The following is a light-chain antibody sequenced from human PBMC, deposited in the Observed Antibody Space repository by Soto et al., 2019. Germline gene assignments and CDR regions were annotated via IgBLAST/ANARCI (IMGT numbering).Light chain of an antibody. Sequence: EILLTQSPATLSLSPLERSTLAFRASQSVSSYLAWYQQKPGQAPRLLIYDASNRATGIPARFSGSGSGTDFTLTISSLETEDFAVYYCQQSSNWPFFGQGTLLEIK. CDR2: DAS. J-gene: IGKJ5*01. CDR1: QSVSSY. CDR3: QQSSNWPF. V-gene: IGKV3-11*01.